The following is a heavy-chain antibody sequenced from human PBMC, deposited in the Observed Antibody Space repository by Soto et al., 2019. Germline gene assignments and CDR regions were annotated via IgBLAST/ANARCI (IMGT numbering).Heavy chain of an antibody. CDR2: ISGSGGST. D-gene: IGHD2-2*01. Sequence: GGSLRLSCAASGFTFSSYAMSWVRQAPGKGLEWVSAISGSGGSTYYADSVKGRFTISRDNSKNTLYLQMNSLRAEDTAVYYCAKALGYCSSTSCSSFDYWGQGTLVTVSS. V-gene: IGHV3-23*01. CDR3: AKALGYCSSTSCSSFDY. CDR1: GFTFSSYA. J-gene: IGHJ4*02.